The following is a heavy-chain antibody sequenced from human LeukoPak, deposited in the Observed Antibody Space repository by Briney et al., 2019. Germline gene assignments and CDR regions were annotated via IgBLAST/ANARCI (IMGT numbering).Heavy chain of an antibody. Sequence: GGSLRLSCAASGFTFSTCGMNWVRQAPGKGLEWVSSISGSSAYIYYADSVKGRFTISRDNSKNTLYLQMNSLRAEDTAVYYCARLIAVAGTENYWGQGTLVTVSS. CDR3: ARLIAVAGTENY. CDR2: ISGSSAYI. V-gene: IGHV3-21*01. CDR1: GFTFSTCG. J-gene: IGHJ4*02. D-gene: IGHD6-19*01.